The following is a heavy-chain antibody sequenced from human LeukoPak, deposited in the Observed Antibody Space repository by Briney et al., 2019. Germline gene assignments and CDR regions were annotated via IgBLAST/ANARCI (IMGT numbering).Heavy chain of an antibody. Sequence: GGSLRLSCAASGFTVSNNYMRWVRQAPGKGLEWVSSVYSRGSTSYVDSVKGRFTISRDNSKNTLFLQMNSLRVEDTAVYYCARDYYGPWGQGTLVTVSS. D-gene: IGHD3-22*01. CDR3: ARDYYGP. CDR2: VYSRGST. CDR1: GFTVSNNY. J-gene: IGHJ5*02. V-gene: IGHV3-66*03.